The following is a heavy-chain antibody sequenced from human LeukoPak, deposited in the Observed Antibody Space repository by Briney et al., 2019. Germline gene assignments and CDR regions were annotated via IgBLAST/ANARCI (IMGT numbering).Heavy chain of an antibody. CDR1: GFTFSTYW. V-gene: IGHV3-7*05. D-gene: IGHD6-19*01. CDR3: ARREATGCLSFGH. CDR2: IEYDGSEK. Sequence: PGGSLRLSCAASGFTFSTYWMSWVRQAPGKGLEWVANIEYDGSEKYYVDSVKGRFTISRDNAKNSLYLQINSLRVEDTAVYYCARREATGCLSFGHWGQGTLVTVSS. J-gene: IGHJ4*02.